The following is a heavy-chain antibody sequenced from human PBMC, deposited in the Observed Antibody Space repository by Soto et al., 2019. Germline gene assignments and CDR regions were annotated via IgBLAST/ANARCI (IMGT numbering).Heavy chain of an antibody. CDR1: GVSISSHDW. CDR3: ATRDSSRFY. J-gene: IGHJ4*02. CDR2: SHQSGNT. Sequence: QVQLQESGPGLVKPSGTLSLTCAVSGVSISSHDWWTWVRQPPGKGLEWIGESHQSGNTNYNSSLESRVTISVDKSKNQFSLKLTSVTVADTAVYYCATRDSSRFYWGPGNLVTVSS. D-gene: IGHD6-13*01. V-gene: IGHV4-4*02.